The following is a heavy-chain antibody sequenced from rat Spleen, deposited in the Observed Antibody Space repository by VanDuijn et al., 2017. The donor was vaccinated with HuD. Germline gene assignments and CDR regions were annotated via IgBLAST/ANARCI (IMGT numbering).Heavy chain of an antibody. D-gene: IGHD1-11*01. Sequence: QVQLKESGPGLVQPSQTLSLTCTVSGFSLTSYNVHWVRQPTGKGLEWMGVIWTGGSTDYNSALKSQLSISRETSKSQVFLKMNSLQTEDIATYYCARGGGFDYWGQGVMVTVSS. J-gene: IGHJ2*01. CDR1: GFSLTSYN. CDR2: IWTGGST. CDR3: ARGGGFDY. V-gene: IGHV2-30*01.